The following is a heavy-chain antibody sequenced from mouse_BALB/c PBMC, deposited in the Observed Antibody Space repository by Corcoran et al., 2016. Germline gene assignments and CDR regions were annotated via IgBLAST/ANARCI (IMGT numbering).Heavy chain of an antibody. CDR1: GYSITRGYY. V-gene: IGHV3-6*02. CDR2: ISYDGTN. D-gene: IGHD1-2*01. Sequence: DVQLQESGPGLVKPSQSLSLTCSVTGYSITRGYYWNWIRQFPGNKLEWMGYISYDGTNNYNPSLKNRISITRDTSKNQFFLKLNSVTTEDTATYYCATLRRPFDYWGQGTTLTVSS. J-gene: IGHJ2*01. CDR3: ATLRRPFDY.